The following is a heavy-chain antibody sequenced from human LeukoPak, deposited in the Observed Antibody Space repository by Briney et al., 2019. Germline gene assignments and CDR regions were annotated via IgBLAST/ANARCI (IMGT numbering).Heavy chain of an antibody. CDR2: INPNSGGT. V-gene: IGHV1-2*04. CDR3: ARDSSGYDGAFDI. CDR1: GYTFTGYY. Sequence: ASVKVSCKASGYTFTGYYMHWVRQAPGQGLEWMGWINPNSGGTNYAQKFQGWVTMTRDTSISTAYMELSRLRSDDTAVYYCARDSSGYDGAFDIWGQGTMVTVSS. D-gene: IGHD5-12*01. J-gene: IGHJ3*02.